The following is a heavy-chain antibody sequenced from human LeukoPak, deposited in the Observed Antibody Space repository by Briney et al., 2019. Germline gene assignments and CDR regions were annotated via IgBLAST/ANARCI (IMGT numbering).Heavy chain of an antibody. J-gene: IGHJ6*03. CDR2: IYTSGST. CDR1: GGSISSGSYY. D-gene: IGHD2-2*02. Sequence: TSETLSLTCTVSGGSISSGSYYWSWIRQPAGKGLEWIGRIYTSGSTNYNPSLKSRVTISVDTSKNQFSLKLSSVTAADTAVYYCARESRGAYPYHMDVWGKGTTVTVSS. CDR3: ARESRGAYPYHMDV. V-gene: IGHV4-61*02.